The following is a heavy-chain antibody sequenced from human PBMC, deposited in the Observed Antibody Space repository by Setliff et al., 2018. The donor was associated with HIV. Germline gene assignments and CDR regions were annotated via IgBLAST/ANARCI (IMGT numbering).Heavy chain of an antibody. Sequence: ASVKVSCKASGYSFTTYAISWVRQAPGQGLEWMGWIRAYNGNTLYAQKFQGRVTMTTDTSTSTAYMDLRSLRVEDTAVYYCARTSTTTGTTLNWFDPWGQGTLVTVSS. J-gene: IGHJ5*02. CDR2: IRAYNGNT. D-gene: IGHD1-1*01. V-gene: IGHV1-18*01. CDR1: GYSFTTYA. CDR3: ARTSTTTGTTLNWFDP.